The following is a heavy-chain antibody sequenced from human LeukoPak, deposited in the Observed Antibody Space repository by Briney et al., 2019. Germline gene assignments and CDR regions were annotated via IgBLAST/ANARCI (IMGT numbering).Heavy chain of an antibody. D-gene: IGHD4-17*01. J-gene: IGHJ5*02. Sequence: SQTLSLTCAISGDSVSSNSAAWNWIRQSPSRGLEWLGRTYYRSKWYNDYAVSVKSRMTINPDTSKNQFSLQLNSVTPEDTAVYYCARGPPTTVFLNNWFDPWGQGTLVTVSS. CDR3: ARGPPTTVFLNNWFDP. V-gene: IGHV6-1*01. CDR2: TYYRSKWYN. CDR1: GDSVSSNSAA.